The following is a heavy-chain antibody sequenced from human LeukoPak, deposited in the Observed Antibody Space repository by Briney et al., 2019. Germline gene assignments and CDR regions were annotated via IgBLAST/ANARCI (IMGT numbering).Heavy chain of an antibody. D-gene: IGHD3-3*01. CDR3: ARGGSRQYEYYDFWSGYGPLDY. J-gene: IGHJ4*02. Sequence: GGSLRLSCAASGFTVSSNYMSWVRQAPGKGLEGVSVIYSGGSTYYADSVKGRFTISRDNSKNTLYLQMNSLRAEDTAVYYCARGGSRQYEYYDFWSGYGPLDYWGQGTLVTVSS. CDR1: GFTVSSNY. CDR2: IYSGGST. V-gene: IGHV3-53*01.